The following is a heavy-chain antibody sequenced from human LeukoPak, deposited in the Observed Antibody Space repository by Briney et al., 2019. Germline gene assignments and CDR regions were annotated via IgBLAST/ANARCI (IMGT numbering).Heavy chain of an antibody. Sequence: GGSLRLSCAASGFTFSNFAVNWVRQAPGKGLEWVSVIGGGDGSIYYADSVKGRFTISRDNSKNTLYLQMSSLRAEDAAIYYCAKGMGLAHYYFYGMDVWGQGTTVTVSS. CDR3: AKGMGLAHYYFYGMDV. D-gene: IGHD6-19*01. CDR2: IGGGDGSI. V-gene: IGHV3-23*01. J-gene: IGHJ6*02. CDR1: GFTFSNFA.